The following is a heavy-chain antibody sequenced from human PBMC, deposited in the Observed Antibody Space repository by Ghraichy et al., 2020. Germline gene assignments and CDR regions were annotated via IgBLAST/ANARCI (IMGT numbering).Heavy chain of an antibody. CDR1: GFTFDDYA. CDR2: ISWNSGSI. J-gene: IGHJ4*02. V-gene: IGHV3-9*01. CDR3: AKGTQRITIFGPADY. D-gene: IGHD3-3*01. Sequence: GGSLRLSCAASGFTFDDYAMHWVRQAPGKGLEWVSGISWNSGSIGNADSVKGRFTISRDNAKKSLYLQMNSLRAEDTALYYCAKGTQRITIFGPADYWGQGTLVTVSS.